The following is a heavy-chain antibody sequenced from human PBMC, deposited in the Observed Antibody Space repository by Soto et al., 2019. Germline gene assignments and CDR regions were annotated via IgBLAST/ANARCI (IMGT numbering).Heavy chain of an antibody. V-gene: IGHV1-18*01. Sequence: QVQLVQSGAEVKKPGASVKVSCKASGYTFTTYGINWVRQAPGQGLEWMGWISAYNGNTNYAQNLQGRVTMTTDPSTSTAYMELRGLRSDDTAVYYCARDLIAVRPGWFDPWGQGTLVTVSS. J-gene: IGHJ5*02. CDR2: ISAYNGNT. D-gene: IGHD6-6*01. CDR1: GYTFTTYG. CDR3: ARDLIAVRPGWFDP.